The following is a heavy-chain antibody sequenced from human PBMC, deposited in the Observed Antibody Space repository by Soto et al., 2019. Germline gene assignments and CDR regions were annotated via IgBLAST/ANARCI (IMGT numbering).Heavy chain of an antibody. CDR1: GYSFTIYC. CDR3: ARQTNWGLDY. CDR2: IYPGDSDT. D-gene: IGHD7-27*01. J-gene: IGHJ4*02. V-gene: IGHV5-51*01. Sequence: GESLKISCNGSGYSFTIYCIGLVRQMPGKGLEWMGIIYPGDSDTRYSPSFQGQVTISADKSISTAYLQWSSLKASDTAMYYCARQTNWGLDYWGQGTLVTVSS.